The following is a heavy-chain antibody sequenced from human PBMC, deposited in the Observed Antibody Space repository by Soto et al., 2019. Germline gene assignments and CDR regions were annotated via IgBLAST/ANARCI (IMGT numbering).Heavy chain of an antibody. J-gene: IGHJ6*02. Sequence: ASVKVSCKASGGTFSSYAISWVRQAPGQGLEWMGGIIPIFGTANYAQKFQGRVTITADESTSTAYMELSSLRSEDTAVYYCARVALIAGRPGYYGMDVWGQGTTVTVSS. CDR1: GGTFSSYA. D-gene: IGHD6-6*01. CDR3: ARVALIAGRPGYYGMDV. V-gene: IGHV1-69*13. CDR2: IIPIFGTA.